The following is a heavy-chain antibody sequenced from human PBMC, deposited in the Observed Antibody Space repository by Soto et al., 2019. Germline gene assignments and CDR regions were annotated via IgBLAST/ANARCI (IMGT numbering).Heavy chain of an antibody. J-gene: IGHJ4*02. V-gene: IGHV1-18*01. Sequence: QVQLVQSGAEVKKPGASVKVSCKASGYTFTSYGISWVRQAPGQGLEWMGWISDYNGNTNDAQNLQGRVTMTTDTSTSTAYMELRSLRSDDTAVYYCARGGVVASTKAPLDYWVQGTLVTVSS. CDR1: GYTFTSYG. D-gene: IGHD2-15*01. CDR2: ISDYNGNT. CDR3: ARGGVVASTKAPLDY.